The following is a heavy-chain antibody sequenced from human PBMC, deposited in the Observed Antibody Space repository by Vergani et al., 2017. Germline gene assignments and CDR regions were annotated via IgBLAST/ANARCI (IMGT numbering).Heavy chain of an antibody. CDR1: GLTFSSYG. J-gene: IGHJ2*01. D-gene: IGHD1-26*01. CDR3: ARNSIAGATDDWYFDL. V-gene: IGHV3-33*01. CDR2: ILPDGSNK. Sequence: QVQLVESGGGMVHPGGSLRLSCAASGLTFSSYGMHWVRQAPNKGLEWVAVILPDGSNKYYADSVKGRVTISRDNSKNTLFLQMNSLRAEATAVYYCARNSIAGATDDWYFDLWGRGTLVTVSS.